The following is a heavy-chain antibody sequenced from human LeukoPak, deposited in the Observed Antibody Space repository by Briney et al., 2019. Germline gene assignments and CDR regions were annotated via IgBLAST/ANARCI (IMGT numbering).Heavy chain of an antibody. D-gene: IGHD2-21*02. V-gene: IGHV4-39*01. Sequence: SETLSLTCTVSGGSISSTSFYWGWIRQPPGKGLEWIGSIYYSGSTYYNPSLKSRVTISVDTSKNQFSLKLSSVTATDTAVYYCARIPMTDNAAWAYYFDSWGQGSLVTVSP. CDR2: IYYSGST. CDR1: GGSISSTSFY. CDR3: ARIPMTDNAAWAYYFDS. J-gene: IGHJ4*02.